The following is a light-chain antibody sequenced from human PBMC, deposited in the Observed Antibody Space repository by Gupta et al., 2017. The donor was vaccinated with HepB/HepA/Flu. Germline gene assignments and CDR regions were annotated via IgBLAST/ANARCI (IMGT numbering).Light chain of an antibody. V-gene: IGKV3-15*01. CDR1: QSVASD. CDR3: QQDNNWPLT. J-gene: IGKJ4*01. CDR2: GSS. Sequence: EIVMTQSPATLSVSPGERATLSCRAGQSVASDLAWYQHKPGQAPRLLIYGSSTRATAIPARFSGSGSETEFTLTISSLQSEDLAVYYCQQDNNWPLTFGGGTKVEIK.